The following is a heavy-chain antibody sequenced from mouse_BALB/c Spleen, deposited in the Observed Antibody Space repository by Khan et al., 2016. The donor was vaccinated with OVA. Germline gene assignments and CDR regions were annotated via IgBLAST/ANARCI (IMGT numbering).Heavy chain of an antibody. CDR3: ARTARIKY. V-gene: IGHV3-2*02. Sequence: VQLVESGPGLVKPSQSLSLTCTVTGYSITSGYGWNWLRKFPENKLGWMGYISNTGSTNYNPSLKSRISFTRDTTKNQFVLQLNSVTTEDTATYYCARTARIKYWGQGTTLTVSS. D-gene: IGHD1-2*01. CDR1: GYSITSGYG. J-gene: IGHJ2*01. CDR2: ISNTGST.